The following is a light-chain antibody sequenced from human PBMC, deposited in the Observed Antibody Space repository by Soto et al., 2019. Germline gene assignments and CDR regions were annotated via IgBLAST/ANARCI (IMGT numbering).Light chain of an antibody. Sequence: QSALTQPPSASGSPGQSVTISCTGTKNDIGVYDFVYWYQHHPGKAPRLIIYEVVQRPSGVPDRFSGYKSGNTASLTVSGLPAAEEDDYFCKSYAGSNTYVFGSGTKLTVL. CDR3: KSYAGSNTYV. CDR1: KNDIGVYDF. CDR2: EVV. V-gene: IGLV2-8*01. J-gene: IGLJ1*01.